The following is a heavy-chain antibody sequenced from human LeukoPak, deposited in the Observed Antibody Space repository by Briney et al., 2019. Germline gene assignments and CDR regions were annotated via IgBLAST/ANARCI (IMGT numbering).Heavy chain of an antibody. CDR1: GYTFTNYY. D-gene: IGHD4-17*01. Sequence: ASVKVSCKASGYTFTNYYIHWVRQAPGQGLECMGIINPSGGSTSYAQKFQGRVTMTRDMSTSTVYMELSSLRSEDTAVYYCAGDFDYGDYVAAGWGQGTLVTVSS. J-gene: IGHJ4*02. V-gene: IGHV1-46*01. CDR2: INPSGGST. CDR3: AGDFDYGDYVAAG.